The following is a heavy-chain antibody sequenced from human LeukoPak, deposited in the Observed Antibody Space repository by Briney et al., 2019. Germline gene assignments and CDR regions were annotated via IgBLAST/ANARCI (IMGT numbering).Heavy chain of an antibody. V-gene: IGHV1-8*01. J-gene: IGHJ3*02. CDR1: GYTFTIYD. CDR2: MNHNSGNT. Sequence: ASVKVSYKASGYTFTIYDINWVRQATGQGLEWTGWMNHNSGNTGYAQKFQGRVTMTRNTSISTAYMGLSSLRSEDTAVYYCARASCYVAFDIWGQGTMVTVSS. CDR3: ARASCYVAFDI. D-gene: IGHD3-16*01.